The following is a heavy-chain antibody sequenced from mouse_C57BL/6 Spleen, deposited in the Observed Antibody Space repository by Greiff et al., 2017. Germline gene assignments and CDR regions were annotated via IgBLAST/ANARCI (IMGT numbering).Heavy chain of an antibody. D-gene: IGHD1-1*01. CDR2: IYPGSGST. CDR1: GYTFTSYW. J-gene: IGHJ2*01. CDR3: ARDTTVVGDDY. V-gene: IGHV1-55*01. Sequence: VKLQQPGAELVKPGASVKMSCKASGYTFTSYWITWVKQRPGQGLEWIGDIYPGSGSTNYNEKFKSKATLTVDTSSSTAYMQLSSLTSEDSAVYYCARDTTVVGDDYWGQGTTLTVSS.